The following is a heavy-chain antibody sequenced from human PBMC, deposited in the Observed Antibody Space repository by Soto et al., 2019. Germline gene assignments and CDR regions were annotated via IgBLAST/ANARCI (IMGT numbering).Heavy chain of an antibody. V-gene: IGHV1-2*02. CDR2: ISPKSGGA. J-gene: IGHJ4*02. Sequence: ASEKVSCKASGYTFTDYYMHWVRQAPGQGFEWMGRISPKSGGANYAQKFQGRVTMTWDTSLNTAYMELSSLITEDTAVYYCARPPGYISDWYYFDLWGQGTQVTVSS. CDR1: GYTFTDYY. D-gene: IGHD3-9*01. CDR3: ARPPGYISDWYYFDL.